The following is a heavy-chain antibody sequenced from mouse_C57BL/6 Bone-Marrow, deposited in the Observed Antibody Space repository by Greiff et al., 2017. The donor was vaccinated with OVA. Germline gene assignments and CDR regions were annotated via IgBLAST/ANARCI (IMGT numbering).Heavy chain of an antibody. CDR1: GYTFTSYG. CDR2: IYPRSGNT. Sequence: VQLQQSGAELARPGASVKLSCKASGYTFTSYGISWVKQRTGQGLEWIGEIYPRSGNTYYNEKFKGKATLTADKSSSTAYMELRSLTSEDSAVYFCAREGVYYYCSPWFAYWGQGTLVTVSA. CDR3: AREGVYYYCSPWFAY. V-gene: IGHV1-81*01. J-gene: IGHJ3*01. D-gene: IGHD1-1*01.